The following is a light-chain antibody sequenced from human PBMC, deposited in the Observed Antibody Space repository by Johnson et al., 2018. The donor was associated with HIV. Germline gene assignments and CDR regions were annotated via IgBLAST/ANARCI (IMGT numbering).Light chain of an antibody. CDR3: GAWDSSLTTYV. Sequence: QSVLTQPPSVSAAPGQKVTISCSGSSSNIGNNYVSWYQQLPGTAPKLLIYENKKRPSGIPDRFSASKSGTSATLGITGLQTGDEADYYCGAWDSSLTTYVFGTGTKVTVL. CDR2: ENK. V-gene: IGLV1-51*02. CDR1: SSNIGNNY. J-gene: IGLJ1*01.